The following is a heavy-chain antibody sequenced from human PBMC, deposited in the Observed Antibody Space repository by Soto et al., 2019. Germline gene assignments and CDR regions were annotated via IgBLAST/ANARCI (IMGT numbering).Heavy chain of an antibody. D-gene: IGHD6-13*01. CDR3: AKDLDEAAAGPAKFYGMDV. CDR1: GFTFSSYA. V-gene: IGHV3-23*01. Sequence: GGSLRLSCAASGFTFSSYAMSWVRQAPGKGLEWVSVISGSVDRTYYADSVKGRFTISRDNSKNTLYLQMNSLRAEDTAVYYCAKDLDEAAAGPAKFYGMDVWGQGTTVTVSS. CDR2: ISGSVDRT. J-gene: IGHJ6*02.